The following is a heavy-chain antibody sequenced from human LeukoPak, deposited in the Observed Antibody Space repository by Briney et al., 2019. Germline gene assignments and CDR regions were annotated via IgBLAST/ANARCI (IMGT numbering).Heavy chain of an antibody. CDR1: GFTFSSYG. CDR2: IRYDGSNK. CDR3: ANTNYGDTNDAFDI. J-gene: IGHJ3*02. V-gene: IGHV3-30*02. Sequence: PRGSLRLSCAASGFTFSSYGMHWVRQAPGKGLEWVAFIRYDGSNKYYADSVKGRFTISRDNSKNTLYLQMNSLRAEDTAVYYCANTNYGDTNDAFDIWGQGTMVTVSS. D-gene: IGHD4-17*01.